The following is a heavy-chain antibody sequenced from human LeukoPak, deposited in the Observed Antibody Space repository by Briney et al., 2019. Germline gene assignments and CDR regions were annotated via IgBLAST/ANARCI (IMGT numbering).Heavy chain of an antibody. CDR1: GFTFNNYA. CDR2: ISGSGGST. J-gene: IGHJ4*02. CDR3: AKCGYSGYGHFDY. V-gene: IGHV3-23*01. Sequence: GGSLRLSCAASGFTFNNYAMNWVRQAPGKGLEWVSAISGSGGSTNYADSVKGQFTISRDNSKNTLYLQMNSLRAEDTALYYCAKCGYSGYGHFDYWGQETLVTVSS. D-gene: IGHD5-12*01.